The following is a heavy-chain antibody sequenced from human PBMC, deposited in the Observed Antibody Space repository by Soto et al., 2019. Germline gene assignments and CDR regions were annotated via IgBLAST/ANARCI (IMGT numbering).Heavy chain of an antibody. J-gene: IGHJ4*02. Sequence: SETLSLTCAGSGASFSGYLWSWIRQPPGKGLEWIGEIHHSGSTKYNPSLKSRVTISMDISNKEFSLKLNSVTAADTAVYYCARGQPYNWNYNYFDYWGQGTLVTVSS. V-gene: IGHV4-34*01. CDR2: IHHSGST. D-gene: IGHD1-7*01. CDR3: ARGQPYNWNYNYFDY. CDR1: GASFSGYL.